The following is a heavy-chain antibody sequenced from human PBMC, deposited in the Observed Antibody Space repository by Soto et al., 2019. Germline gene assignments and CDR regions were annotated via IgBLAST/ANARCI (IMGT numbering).Heavy chain of an antibody. CDR3: AKGYRSAWYTPDV. CDR2: ISDSGGHT. D-gene: IGHD6-13*01. J-gene: IGHJ6*02. CDR1: GFSFNDYA. V-gene: IGHV3-23*01. Sequence: EVQLLESGGGLVQPGGSLGLSCAASGFSFNDYAMSWVRQAPGKGPEWISGISDSGGHTYYADSVKGRFAISRDNSKKMLYLQMNSVRVEDNAVYYCAKGYRSAWYTPDVWGQGTTVTVSS.